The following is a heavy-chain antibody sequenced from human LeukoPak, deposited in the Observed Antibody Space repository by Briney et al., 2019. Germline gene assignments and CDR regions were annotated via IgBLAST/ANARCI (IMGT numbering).Heavy chain of an antibody. CDR2: IYHSGST. J-gene: IGHJ6*03. Sequence: SQTLSLTCTVSGGSISSGSYYWSWIRQPPGKGLEWIGTIYHSGSTFYNPFLKSRVTISVDTSKNQFSLKLSSVTAADTAVYYCARGHYMDVWGKGTTVTVSS. CDR3: ARGHYMDV. CDR1: GGSISSGSYY. V-gene: IGHV4-39*07.